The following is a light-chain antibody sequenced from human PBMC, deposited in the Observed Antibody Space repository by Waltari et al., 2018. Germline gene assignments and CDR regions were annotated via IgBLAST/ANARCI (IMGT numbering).Light chain of an antibody. CDR1: QSIRSN. CDR2: GAS. Sequence: EIVMTQSPANLSVFPGERATLSCRASQSIRSNLAWYQHKPGQAPRPLIYGASTRATGIPARVSGSGSGTEFTLTNSSLQSEDFAVYFCQQYDNWLGTFGQVTKVEIK. J-gene: IGKJ1*01. V-gene: IGKV3-15*01. CDR3: QQYDNWLGT.